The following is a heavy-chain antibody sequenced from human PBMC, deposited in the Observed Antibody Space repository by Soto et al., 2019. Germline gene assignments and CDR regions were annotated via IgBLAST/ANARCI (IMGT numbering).Heavy chain of an antibody. J-gene: IGHJ4*02. Sequence: GASVKVSFKASGGTFTSYGISWVRQAPGQGLEWMGGIIPILGKTHFAQKIQGRVTITADESTSTAYMELTGLKAEDTAMYYCARVIIGGPVVTARGAFDYWGQGTLVTVSS. CDR3: ARVIIGGPVVTARGAFDY. D-gene: IGHD2-15*01. V-gene: IGHV1-69*10. CDR2: IIPILGKT. CDR1: GGTFTSYG.